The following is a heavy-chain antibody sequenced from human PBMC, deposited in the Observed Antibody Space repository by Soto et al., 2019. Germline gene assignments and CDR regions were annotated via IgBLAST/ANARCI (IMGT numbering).Heavy chain of an antibody. V-gene: IGHV3-30-3*01. Sequence: GGSLRLSCAASGFTLSSYAMHWVRQAPGKGLEWVAVISYDGSNKYYADSVKGRFTISRDNSKNTLYLQMNSLRAEDTAVYYCARPPLRYCSGGSCAYFDYWGQGTLVTVSS. J-gene: IGHJ4*02. CDR3: ARPPLRYCSGGSCAYFDY. CDR2: ISYDGSNK. CDR1: GFTLSSYA. D-gene: IGHD2-15*01.